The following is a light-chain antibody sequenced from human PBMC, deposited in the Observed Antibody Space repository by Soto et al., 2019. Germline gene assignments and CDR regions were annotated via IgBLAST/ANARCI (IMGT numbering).Light chain of an antibody. CDR1: QSVSNS. V-gene: IGKV3-11*01. Sequence: EIVLTQSPATLSLSPGARAPLSCRASQSVSNSLAWYQQKPGQAPRLLIYDATNRATGIPARFSGRGSGTDFTLTISSLEPEDSAVYYCQQRNNWPSLTFGGGTKVDIK. CDR2: DAT. J-gene: IGKJ4*01. CDR3: QQRNNWPSLT.